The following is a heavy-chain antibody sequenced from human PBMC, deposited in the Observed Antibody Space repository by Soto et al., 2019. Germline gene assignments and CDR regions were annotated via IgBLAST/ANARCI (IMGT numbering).Heavy chain of an antibody. J-gene: IGHJ6*02. Sequence: QVQLVESGGGVVQPGRSLRLSCAASGFTFSSYGMHWVRQAPGKGLEWVAVISYDGSNKYYADSVKGRFTISRDNSKNTLYLQMDGRRAEDTAVYYCSKGPAIVLVPAAMTYYYGMDVWGQGTTVTVSS. CDR3: SKGPAIVLVPAAMTYYYGMDV. CDR2: ISYDGSNK. V-gene: IGHV3-30*18. CDR1: GFTFSSYG. D-gene: IGHD2-2*01.